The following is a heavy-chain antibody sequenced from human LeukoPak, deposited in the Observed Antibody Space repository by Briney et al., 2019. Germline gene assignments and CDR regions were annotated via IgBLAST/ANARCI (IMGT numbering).Heavy chain of an antibody. CDR3: ARGTEPRYQPLLF. Sequence: SVKVSCKASGGTFSSYAISWVRQAPGQGLEWMGGIIPIFGTANYAQKFQGRVTIAADESTSTAYMELSSLRSEDTAVYYCARGTEPRYQPLLFWGQGTLVTVSS. CDR1: GGTFSSYA. CDR2: IIPIFGTA. J-gene: IGHJ4*02. D-gene: IGHD2-2*01. V-gene: IGHV1-69*13.